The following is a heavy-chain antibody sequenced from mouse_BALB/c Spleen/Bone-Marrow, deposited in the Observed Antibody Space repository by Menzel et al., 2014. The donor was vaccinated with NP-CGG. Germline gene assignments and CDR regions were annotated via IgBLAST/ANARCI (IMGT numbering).Heavy chain of an antibody. D-gene: IGHD1-2*01. CDR1: GFTFSSYG. J-gene: IGHJ3*01. CDR2: INSNGGST. CDR3: ARHYYGAR. V-gene: IGHV5-6-3*01. Sequence: DVMLVESGGGLVQPGGSLKLSCAASGFTFSSYGMSWVRQTPDKRLELVATINSNGGSTYYPDSVKGRFTISRDNAKNTLYLQMSSLKSEDTAMYYCARHYYGARWCQGTLVTVSA.